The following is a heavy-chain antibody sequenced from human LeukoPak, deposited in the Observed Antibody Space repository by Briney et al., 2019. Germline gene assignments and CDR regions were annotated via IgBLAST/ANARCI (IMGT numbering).Heavy chain of an antibody. V-gene: IGHV3-53*01. D-gene: IGHD3-10*01. CDR2: IYSGGST. CDR3: AKDSLWFGELGDY. CDR1: GFTVSSNP. Sequence: GGSLRLSCTVSGFTVSSNPMSWVRQAPGKGLEWVSFIYSGGSTHYSDSVKGRFTISRDNSKNTLYLQMNSLRAEDTAVYYCAKDSLWFGELGDYWGQGTLVTVSS. J-gene: IGHJ4*02.